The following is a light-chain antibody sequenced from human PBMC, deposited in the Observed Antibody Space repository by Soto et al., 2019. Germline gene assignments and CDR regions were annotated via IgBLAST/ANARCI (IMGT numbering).Light chain of an antibody. CDR1: QSISIY. Sequence: EIVLTQLPVTLSGCPGDSHTLCCRASQSISIYLAWYQHKPGKAPRLLIHGASSRDTGIPARISGSGSGTEFTLTISSLQSEDFATYYCQQYNNCPRTFGQGTKVDIK. CDR2: GAS. CDR3: QQYNNCPRT. J-gene: IGKJ1*01. V-gene: IGKV3D-15*01.